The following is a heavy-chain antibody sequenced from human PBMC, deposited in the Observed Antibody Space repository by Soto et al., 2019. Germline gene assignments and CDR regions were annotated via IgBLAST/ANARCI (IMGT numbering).Heavy chain of an antibody. CDR1: GGSISSGGYY. D-gene: IGHD3-10*01. Sequence: PSETLSLTCTVSGGSISSGGYYWSWIRQHPGKGLEWIGYIYDSGSTNYNPSLKSRVTISVDTSKNQFSLKLNTVTAADTAVYYCARGATASGSYYWWFDPWGQGALVTVSS. CDR3: ARGATASGSYYWWFDP. J-gene: IGHJ5*02. CDR2: IYDSGST. V-gene: IGHV4-31*03.